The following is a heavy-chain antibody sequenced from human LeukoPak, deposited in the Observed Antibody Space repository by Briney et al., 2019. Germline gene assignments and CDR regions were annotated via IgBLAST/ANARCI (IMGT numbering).Heavy chain of an antibody. J-gene: IGHJ4*02. CDR3: ARDLIQFAHYYDSSGSISLGY. CDR1: GFTFSSYG. D-gene: IGHD3-22*01. Sequence: GGSLRLSCAASGFTFSSYGMHWVRQAPGKGLEWVAFIRYDGSNEDYADSVKGRFTISRDNSKNTLYLQMNSLRAEDTAVYYCARDLIQFAHYYDSSGSISLGYWGQGTLVTVSS. CDR2: IRYDGSNE. V-gene: IGHV3-30*02.